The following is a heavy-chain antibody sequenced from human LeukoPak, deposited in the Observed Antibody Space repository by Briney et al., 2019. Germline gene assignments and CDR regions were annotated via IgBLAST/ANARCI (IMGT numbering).Heavy chain of an antibody. J-gene: IGHJ1*01. D-gene: IGHD6-13*01. V-gene: IGHV4-4*02. CDR1: GVSISSSNW. CDR3: ARLWGSSWSAEYFQH. CDR2: IYHSGST. Sequence: PSETLSLTCAVSGVSISSSNWWSWVRQPPGKGLEWIGEIYHSGSTNYNPSLKSRVTISVDKSKNQFSLKLSSVTAADTAVYYCARLWGSSWSAEYFQHWGQGTLVTVSS.